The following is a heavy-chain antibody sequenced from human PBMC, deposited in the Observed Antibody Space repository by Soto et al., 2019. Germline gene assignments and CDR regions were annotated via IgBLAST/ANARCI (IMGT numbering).Heavy chain of an antibody. Sequence: GESLKISCKGSGYSFTNYWIGWVRQMPGKGLEWMGIIYPGDSDTKYSPSFQGQVTISADKSISTAYLLWSNLKASDNAMYYVARGLDYYYGLDVWGQGTTVNVAS. CDR1: GYSFTNYW. CDR2: IYPGDSDT. CDR3: ARGLDYYYGLDV. V-gene: IGHV5-51*01. J-gene: IGHJ6*02.